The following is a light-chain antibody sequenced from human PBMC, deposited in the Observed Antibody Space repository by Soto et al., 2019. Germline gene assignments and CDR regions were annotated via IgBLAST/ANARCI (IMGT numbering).Light chain of an antibody. V-gene: IGKV2-28*01. CDR1: QSLLHSNGYNY. CDR2: LGS. J-gene: IGKJ4*01. CDR3: MQGLQTPFT. Sequence: DIVMTQSPLSLPVTPGEPASISCRSSQSLLHSNGYNYLNWYLQKPGQSPQLLIYLGSSRASGVPDRFSGSGSGTDFTLKASRVEAVDVGLYYCMQGLQTPFTFGGGTKVEIK.